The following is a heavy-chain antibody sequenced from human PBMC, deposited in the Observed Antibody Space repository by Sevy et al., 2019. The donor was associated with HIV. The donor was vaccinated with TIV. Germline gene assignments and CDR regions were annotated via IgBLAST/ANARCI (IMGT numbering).Heavy chain of an antibody. CDR2: IWFFGTGK. J-gene: IGHJ4*02. V-gene: IGHV3-33*03. CDR3: AKDECGGNCYFDF. Sequence: GGSLRLSCAASGFNFSEHGMYWVRQAPGKGLEWVAVIWFFGTGKYYGDSVKGRFTISRDNSKNTLYLQMDSLRPDDTAMYYCAKDECGGNCYFDFWGQGTLVTVSS. CDR1: GFNFSEHG. D-gene: IGHD2-21*02.